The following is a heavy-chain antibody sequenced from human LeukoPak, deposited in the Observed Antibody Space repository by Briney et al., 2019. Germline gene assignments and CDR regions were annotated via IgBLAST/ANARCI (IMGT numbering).Heavy chain of an antibody. CDR3: AKVGDSGYDYFDY. CDR1: GFTFSSYA. Sequence: GGSLRLSCAASGFTFSSYAMSWVHQAPGKGLEWVSAISGSGGSTYYADSVKGRFTISRDNSKNTLYLQMNSLRAEDTAVYYCAKVGDSGYDYFDYWGQGTLVTVSS. D-gene: IGHD5-12*01. CDR2: ISGSGGST. V-gene: IGHV3-23*01. J-gene: IGHJ4*02.